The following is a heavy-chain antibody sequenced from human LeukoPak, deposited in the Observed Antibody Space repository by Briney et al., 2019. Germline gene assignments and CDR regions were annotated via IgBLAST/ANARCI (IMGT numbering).Heavy chain of an antibody. CDR3: ARVPLGIFAPGFDY. D-gene: IGHD3-3*01. CDR1: GGSISSGSYY. Sequence: SETLSLTCTVSGGSISSGSYYWSWIRQPAGKGLEWIGRIYTTGSTNYNPSLKSRVTISVDTSKNQFSLRLSSVTAADTAVYYCARVPLGIFAPGFDYWGQGTLVTVSS. J-gene: IGHJ4*02. CDR2: IYTTGST. V-gene: IGHV4-61*02.